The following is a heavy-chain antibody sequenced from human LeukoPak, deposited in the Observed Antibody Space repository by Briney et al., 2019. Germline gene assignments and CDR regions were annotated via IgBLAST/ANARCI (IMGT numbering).Heavy chain of an antibody. Sequence: ASVKVSCKASGYTFTGYYMHWVRQAPGQGLEWMGWINPNSGGTNYAQKFQGRVTMTRDTSISTAYMELSRLRSDDTAVYYCSREEYSGYDMGFFDYWGQGTLVTVSS. V-gene: IGHV1-2*02. CDR2: INPNSGGT. J-gene: IGHJ4*02. D-gene: IGHD5-12*01. CDR3: SREEYSGYDMGFFDY. CDR1: GYTFTGYY.